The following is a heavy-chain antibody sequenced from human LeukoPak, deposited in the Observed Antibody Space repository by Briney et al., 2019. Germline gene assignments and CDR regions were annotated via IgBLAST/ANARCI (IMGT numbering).Heavy chain of an antibody. D-gene: IGHD5-24*01. Sequence: PSETLSLTCTVSGGSISSGDYYWSWIRQPPGKGLEWIGYIYYSGSTYYNPSLKSRVTISVDTSKNQFSLKLSSVTAADMAVYYCAREGRRDGYNCDCFDLWGRGTLVTVSS. CDR3: AREGRRDGYNCDCFDL. V-gene: IGHV4-30-4*08. J-gene: IGHJ2*01. CDR1: GGSISSGDYY. CDR2: IYYSGST.